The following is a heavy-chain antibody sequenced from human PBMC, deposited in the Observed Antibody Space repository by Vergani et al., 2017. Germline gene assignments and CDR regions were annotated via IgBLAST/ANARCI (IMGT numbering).Heavy chain of an antibody. J-gene: IGHJ4*02. Sequence: QVQLVQSGAEVKKPGSSVKVSCKASGGTFSSYAISWVRQAPGQGLEWMGGIIPIFGTANYAQKFQGRVTITADESTSTAYMELSSLRSEDTAVYYCAHSPNYYDSSGYWCPIDYWGQGTLVTVSS. V-gene: IGHV1-69*01. CDR1: GGTFSSYA. CDR3: AHSPNYYDSSGYWCPIDY. D-gene: IGHD3-22*01. CDR2: IIPIFGTA.